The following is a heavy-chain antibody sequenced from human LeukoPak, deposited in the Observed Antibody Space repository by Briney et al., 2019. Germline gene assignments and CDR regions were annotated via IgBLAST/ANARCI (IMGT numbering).Heavy chain of an antibody. V-gene: IGHV1-8*02. CDR2: MNPNCGNT. CDR3: AKAYDGQKKYFQH. J-gene: IGHJ1*01. CDR1: GYTFTSYD. Sequence: ASVKVSCKASGYTFTSYDINWVRQATGQGLEWMGWMNPNCGNTGYAQKFQGRVTMTRDTSISTAYMELSRLRSDDTAVYYCAKAYDGQKKYFQHWGQGTLVTVSS. D-gene: IGHD3-22*01.